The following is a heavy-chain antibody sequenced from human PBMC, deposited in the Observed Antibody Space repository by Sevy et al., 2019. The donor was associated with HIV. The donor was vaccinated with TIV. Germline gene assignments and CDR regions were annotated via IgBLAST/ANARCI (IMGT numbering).Heavy chain of an antibody. CDR2: FDYSGSA. Sequence: SETLSLTCAVSGGSISGHYWSWSRQPPGKGLEWIGYFDYSGSANYNPSLKSRVTISVDTSKNQFSLKLKSVTAADTAVYYCARGGSSFDYWGQGALVTVSS. V-gene: IGHV4-59*11. CDR1: GGSISGHY. J-gene: IGHJ4*02. D-gene: IGHD6-13*01. CDR3: ARGGSSFDY.